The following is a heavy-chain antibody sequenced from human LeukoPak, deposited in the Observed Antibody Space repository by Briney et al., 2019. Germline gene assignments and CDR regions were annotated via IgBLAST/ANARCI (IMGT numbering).Heavy chain of an antibody. D-gene: IGHD3-22*01. CDR2: INHSGST. J-gene: IGHJ4*02. CDR3: ARGGDYYDSSGYYHFDY. V-gene: IGHV4-34*01. CDR1: GGSFSGYY. Sequence: SETLSLTCAVYGGSFSGYYWSWIRQPPGKGLEWIGEINHSGSTNYNPSLKSRVTISVDTSKNQFSLKLSSVAAADTAVYYCARGGDYYDSSGYYHFDYWGQGTLVTVSS.